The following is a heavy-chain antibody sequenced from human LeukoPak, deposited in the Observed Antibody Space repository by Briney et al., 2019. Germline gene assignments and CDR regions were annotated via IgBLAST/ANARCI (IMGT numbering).Heavy chain of an antibody. Sequence: SETLSLTCAVYGGSLSGDYWSWIRQPPGEGLEWIAEINESGSAHHNPSLKSRVTISVDTSKKQISLKLTSVTAADTAVYYCARSHYWYFDIWGRGTPV. CDR3: ARSHYWYFDI. CDR1: GGSLSGDY. CDR2: INESGSA. V-gene: IGHV4-34*01. J-gene: IGHJ2*01.